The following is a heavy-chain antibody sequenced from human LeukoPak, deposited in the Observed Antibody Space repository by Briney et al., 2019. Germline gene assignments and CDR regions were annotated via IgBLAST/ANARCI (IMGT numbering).Heavy chain of an antibody. CDR1: GGSFTSHY. V-gene: IGHV4-4*07. Sequence: SETLSLTCTVSGGSFTSHYWNWFRQPAGKGLEWIGRIYSGGSTNYKASLKSRVVMSIDTSKRQLSLKLSSVTAADTAVYYCARDIGLDYSSSSFASDIWGPGTLVIVSS. J-gene: IGHJ3*02. CDR2: IYSGGST. D-gene: IGHD6-6*01. CDR3: ARDIGLDYSSSSFASDI.